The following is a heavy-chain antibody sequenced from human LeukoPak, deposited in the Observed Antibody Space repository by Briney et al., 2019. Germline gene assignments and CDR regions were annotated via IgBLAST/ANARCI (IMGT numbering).Heavy chain of an antibody. V-gene: IGHV3-43*01. CDR1: GFTFDDYT. D-gene: IGHD3-22*01. J-gene: IGHJ4*02. CDR3: AKDIYDSSGYANFDY. CDR2: ISWDGGST. Sequence: GGSLRLSCAASGFTFDDYTIHWVRQAPGKGLEWVSLISWDGGSTYYADSVKGRFTISRDNSKNSLYLQMNSLRTEDTALYYCAKDIYDSSGYANFDYWGQGTLVTVSS.